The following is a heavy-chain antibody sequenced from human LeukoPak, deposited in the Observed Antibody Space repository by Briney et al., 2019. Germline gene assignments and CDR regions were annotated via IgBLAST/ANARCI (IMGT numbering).Heavy chain of an antibody. CDR1: GFTFESYT. D-gene: IGHD3-10*01. Sequence: PGGSLRLSCAASGFTFESYTIHWVRQAPGKGLEWVALVSYGGSNKYYIDSVKGRFTISRDNSKNTLYLQMNSLRPEDTAVYCCAKDLFYYGSGSYDPDGYWGQGTLVTVSS. CDR3: AKDLFYYGSGSYDPDGY. CDR2: VSYGGSNK. J-gene: IGHJ4*02. V-gene: IGHV3-30-3*01.